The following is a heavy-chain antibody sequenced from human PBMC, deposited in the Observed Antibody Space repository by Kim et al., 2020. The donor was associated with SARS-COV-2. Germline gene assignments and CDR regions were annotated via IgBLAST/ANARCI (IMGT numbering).Heavy chain of an antibody. CDR3: ARDYRPGPITMVRGVIRGVYFQH. D-gene: IGHD3-10*01. V-gene: IGHV3-48*03. J-gene: IGHJ1*01. CDR2: ISSSGSTI. CDR1: GFTFSSYE. Sequence: GGSLRLSCAASGFTFSSYEMNWVRQAPGKGLEWVSYISSSGSTIYYADSVKGRFTISRDNAKNSLYLQMNSLRAEDTAVYYCARDYRPGPITMVRGVIRGVYFQHWGQGTLVTVSS.